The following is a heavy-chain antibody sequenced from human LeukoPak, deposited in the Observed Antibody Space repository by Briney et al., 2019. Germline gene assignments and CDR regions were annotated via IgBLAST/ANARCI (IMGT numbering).Heavy chain of an antibody. V-gene: IGHV4-34*01. D-gene: IGHD6-13*01. CDR2: INHSGST. CDR3: VRSRSSSYFDY. J-gene: IGHJ4*02. CDR1: GGSFSGYY. Sequence: SETLSLTCAVYGGSFSGYYWSWIRQPPGKGPEWIGEINHSGSTNYNPSLKSRVTISVDTSKNQFSLKLSSVTAADTAVYYCVRSRSSSYFDYWGQGTLVTVSS.